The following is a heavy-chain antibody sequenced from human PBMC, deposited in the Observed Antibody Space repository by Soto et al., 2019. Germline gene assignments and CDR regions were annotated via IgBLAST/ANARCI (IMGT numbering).Heavy chain of an antibody. CDR2: ISYDGSNK. V-gene: IGHV3-30-3*01. D-gene: IGHD3-9*01. Sequence: PGGSLRLSCAASGITFSSYAMHWVRQAPGKGLESVAVISYDGSNKYYADSVKGRFTISRDNSKNTLYLQMSGLRADDTAVYYCARELVLRYFDWSPSYSWFDPWGQGTLVTVSS. CDR1: GITFSSYA. CDR3: ARELVLRYFDWSPSYSWFDP. J-gene: IGHJ5*02.